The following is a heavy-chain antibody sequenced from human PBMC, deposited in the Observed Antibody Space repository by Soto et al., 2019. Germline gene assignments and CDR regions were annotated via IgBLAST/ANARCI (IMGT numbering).Heavy chain of an antibody. D-gene: IGHD1-1*01. Sequence: GGSLRHSCVGSGFTFSNFAMAWVRQAPGEGLEWVSAISGSGDDTFYADSMKGRFTISRDNSKDTLYLQINSLRAEDTAVYYCANPIPKTGTTFGFWGQGTLVTVSS. CDR2: ISGSGDDT. V-gene: IGHV3-23*01. CDR3: ANPIPKTGTTFGF. J-gene: IGHJ4*02. CDR1: GFTFSNFA.